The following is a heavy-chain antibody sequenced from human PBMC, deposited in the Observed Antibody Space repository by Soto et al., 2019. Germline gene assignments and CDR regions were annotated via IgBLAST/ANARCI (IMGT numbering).Heavy chain of an antibody. J-gene: IGHJ3*02. V-gene: IGHV3-7*03. CDR2: IKKDGSEK. Sequence: WGSLRLSGAASGFTFSSYWMSLVRQAPGKGLEWVSNIKKDGSEKYYVDSVKGRFTISRDNAKNSLYLQMNSLRAEDTAVYYCARSLTWNHADALHXWGQVTLVTAS. CDR1: GFTFSSYW. D-gene: IGHD1-1*01. CDR3: ARSLTWNHADALHX.